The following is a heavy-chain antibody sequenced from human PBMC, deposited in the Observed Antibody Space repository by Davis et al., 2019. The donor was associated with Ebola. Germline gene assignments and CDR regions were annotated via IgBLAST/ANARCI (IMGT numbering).Heavy chain of an antibody. Sequence: SETLSLTCTVSGCSISSSSYYWGWIRQPPGKGLEWIGSIYYSGSTYYNPSLKSRVTISVDTSKNQFSLKLSSVTAADTAVYYCARLYYDFWFDPWGQGTLVTVSS. D-gene: IGHD3-3*01. CDR2: IYYSGST. CDR1: GCSISSSSYY. CDR3: ARLYYDFWFDP. J-gene: IGHJ5*02. V-gene: IGHV4-39*07.